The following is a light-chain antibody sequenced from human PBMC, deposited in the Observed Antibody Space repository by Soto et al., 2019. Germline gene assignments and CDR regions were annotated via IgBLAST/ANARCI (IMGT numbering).Light chain of an antibody. CDR1: SGSIASNY. Sequence: NFMLTQPHSVSESPGQTVTISCTRSSGSIASNYVQWYQQRPGSSPTIVIYEDNQRPSGVPDRFSGSIDSSSSSASLTISGLKSEDEADYYCQSYDSDTVIFDGGTKVTVL. V-gene: IGLV6-57*01. CDR2: EDN. J-gene: IGLJ2*01. CDR3: QSYDSDTVI.